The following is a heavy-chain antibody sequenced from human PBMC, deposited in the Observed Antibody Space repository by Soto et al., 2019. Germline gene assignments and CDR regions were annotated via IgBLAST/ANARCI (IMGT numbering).Heavy chain of an antibody. D-gene: IGHD2-2*01. CDR2: IHSSGTT. CDR1: GGSISSSSYY. J-gene: IGHJ4*02. CDR3: ARQRPKGCSSSNCYPDY. Sequence: SETLSLTCTVSGGSISSSSYYWGWIRQPPGKGLEWIGSIHSSGTTYYKSSLNSRLTISVDTSMNQFSLKLSSVTAADTAVYYCARQRPKGCSSSNCYPDYWGQGTLVTVSS. V-gene: IGHV4-39*01.